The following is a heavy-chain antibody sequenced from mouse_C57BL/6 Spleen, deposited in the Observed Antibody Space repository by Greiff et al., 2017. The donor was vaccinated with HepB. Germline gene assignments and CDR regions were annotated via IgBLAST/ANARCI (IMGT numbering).Heavy chain of an antibody. D-gene: IGHD1-1*01. J-gene: IGHJ4*01. CDR2: ISSGGDYI. V-gene: IGHV5-9-1*02. Sequence: EVMLVESGEGLVKPGGSLKLSCAASGFTFSSYAMSWVRQTPEKRLEWVAYISSGGDYIYYADTVKGRFTISRDNARNTLYLQMSSLKSEDTAMYYCTRGLLRPYAMDYWGQGTSVTVSS. CDR3: TRGLLRPYAMDY. CDR1: GFTFSSYA.